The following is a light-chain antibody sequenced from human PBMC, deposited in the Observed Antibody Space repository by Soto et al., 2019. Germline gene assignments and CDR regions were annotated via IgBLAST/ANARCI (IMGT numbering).Light chain of an antibody. CDR3: CSFARSTTFYV. Sequence: QSALTQPASVSASPGQSITISCTGSSSAVGSSNLVSWYQQHPGKAPKLIIYEGSRRPSGVSDRFSGSKSGNTASLIISGRQADDEADYYCCSFARSTTFYVFGSGTKVTVL. CDR1: SSAVGSSNL. J-gene: IGLJ1*01. V-gene: IGLV2-23*01. CDR2: EGS.